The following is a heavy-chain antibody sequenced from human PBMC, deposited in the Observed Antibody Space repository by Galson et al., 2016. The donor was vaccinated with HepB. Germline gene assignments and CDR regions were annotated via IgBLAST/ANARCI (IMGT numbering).Heavy chain of an antibody. D-gene: IGHD5-24*01. CDR1: GGTFSNYV. J-gene: IGHJ4*02. Sequence: SVKVSCKASGGTFSNYVISWVRQAPGQGLEWMGGIIPIFGTANNAQKFQGRVTLTADKFTSTAYMELSSLRSEDTAVYYCAMLDAYNYPYYFDYWGQGTLVTVS. CDR2: IIPIFGTA. CDR3: AMLDAYNYPYYFDY. V-gene: IGHV1-69*06.